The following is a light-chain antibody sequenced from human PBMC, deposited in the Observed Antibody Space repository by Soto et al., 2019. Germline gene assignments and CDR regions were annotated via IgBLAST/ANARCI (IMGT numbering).Light chain of an antibody. V-gene: IGKV3-11*01. CDR1: QSVSSY. J-gene: IGKJ4*01. Sequence: EIVLTQSRATLSLSPGERATLSCRASQSVSSYLAWYQQKPGQAPRLLIYDASNRATGIPARFSGSGSGTDFTLTISTLEPEDFAVYYCQQRSNWPPTFGGGTRWIS. CDR2: DAS. CDR3: QQRSNWPPT.